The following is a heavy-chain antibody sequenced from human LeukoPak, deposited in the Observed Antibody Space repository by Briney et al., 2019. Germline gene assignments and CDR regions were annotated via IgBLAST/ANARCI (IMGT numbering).Heavy chain of an antibody. CDR2: ISSSSSYI. D-gene: IGHD5-12*01. Sequence: PGGSLRLSCEASGLPFSSNTMTWVPKAPGKGLDWVSSISSSSSYIYYADSVKGRFTISRDNAKNSLYLQMNSLRAEDTAVYYCARDVAGYNWFDPWGQGTLVTVSS. V-gene: IGHV3-21*01. CDR1: GLPFSSNT. CDR3: ARDVAGYNWFDP. J-gene: IGHJ5*02.